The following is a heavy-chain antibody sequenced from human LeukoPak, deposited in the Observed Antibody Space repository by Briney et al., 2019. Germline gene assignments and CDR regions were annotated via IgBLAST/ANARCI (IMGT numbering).Heavy chain of an antibody. D-gene: IGHD6-13*01. J-gene: IGHJ4*02. CDR2: IYYSGTT. CDR3: ARGDSSSWLYYFDY. Sequence: SETLSLTCTVSGGSISSSPYYWGWIRQPPGKGLEWIGSIYYSGTTHYNPSLESRVTISVDTSKNQFSLKLSSVTAADTAVYYCARGDSSSWLYYFDYWGQGTLVTVSS. V-gene: IGHV4-39*07. CDR1: GGSISSSPYY.